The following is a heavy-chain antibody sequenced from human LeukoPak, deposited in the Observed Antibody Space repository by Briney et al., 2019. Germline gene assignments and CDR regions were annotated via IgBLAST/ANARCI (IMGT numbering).Heavy chain of an antibody. J-gene: IGHJ4*02. CDR1: GFSFTNYW. CDR2: IYPGDSGT. D-gene: IGHD3-10*01. CDR3: ATFIYASGYY. Sequence: GESLKIPCKGSGFSFTNYWIGLVRPMPGKGLEWVGIIYPGDSGTRYSPSFQGQVTISADTSNSTAYLQWSSLKASDTAMYYCATFIYASGYYWGQGTPVTVSS. V-gene: IGHV5-51*01.